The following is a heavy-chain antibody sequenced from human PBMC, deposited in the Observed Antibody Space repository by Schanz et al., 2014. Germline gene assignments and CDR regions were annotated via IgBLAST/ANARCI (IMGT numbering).Heavy chain of an antibody. D-gene: IGHD1-26*01. V-gene: IGHV3-48*01. CDR1: GFSFGTYA. CDR2: VSRSTPDI. J-gene: IGHJ4*02. CDR3: ARGGSGSHYRLDY. Sequence: EVHLLESGGGLVQPGGSLRLSCAASGFSFGTYAMSWVRQAPGKGLLWVSYVSRSTPDIYYADSVKGRFTISRDNAKNALYLQMNSLRAEDTGLYFCARGGSGSHYRLDYWGQGTLVNVSS.